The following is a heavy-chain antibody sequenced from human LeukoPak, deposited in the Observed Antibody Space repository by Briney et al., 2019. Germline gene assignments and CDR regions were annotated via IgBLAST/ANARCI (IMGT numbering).Heavy chain of an antibody. CDR2: ISYDGSNK. D-gene: IGHD6-13*01. Sequence: PGRSLRLSCAASGFTFSSYGMHWVRQAPGKGLEWVAVISYDGSNKYYADSVKGRFTVSRDNAKNSLYLQMNSLRAEDTAVYYCARDIAAAAAGIYYYYYGMDVWGQGTTVTVSS. J-gene: IGHJ6*02. CDR1: GFTFSSYG. V-gene: IGHV3-30*03. CDR3: ARDIAAAAAGIYYYYYGMDV.